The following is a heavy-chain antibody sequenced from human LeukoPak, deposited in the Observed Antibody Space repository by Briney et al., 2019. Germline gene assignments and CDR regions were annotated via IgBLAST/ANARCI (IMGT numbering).Heavy chain of an antibody. J-gene: IGHJ4*02. D-gene: IGHD6-13*01. CDR2: IRYDGSNK. V-gene: IGHV3-30*02. CDR1: GFTPSSYA. Sequence: QPGGSPRLSCAPSGFTPSSYAMSSGRQAPHEGLEWVEFIRYDGSNKYYADSVKGRFTISRDNSKNTLYLQMGSLRAEDMAVYYCARSSSWTSDYWGQGTLVTVSS. CDR3: ARSSSWTSDY.